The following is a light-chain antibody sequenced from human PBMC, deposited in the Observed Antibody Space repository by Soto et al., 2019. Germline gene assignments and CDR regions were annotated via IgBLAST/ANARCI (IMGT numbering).Light chain of an antibody. CDR3: QQYHNWPIT. Sequence: EIVLTQSPATLSVSPGGRATLSCLASQSVSSSYLAWYQQKPGQAPRLLIYGASSRATGIPDRFSGSGSGTDFTLTISRLEPEDFAVYYCQQYHNWPITFGQGTRLEIK. CDR1: QSVSSSY. J-gene: IGKJ5*01. V-gene: IGKV3-20*01. CDR2: GAS.